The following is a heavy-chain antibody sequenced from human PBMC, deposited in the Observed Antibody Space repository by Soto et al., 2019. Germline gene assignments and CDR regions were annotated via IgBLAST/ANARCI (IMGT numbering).Heavy chain of an antibody. V-gene: IGHV4-31*03. Sequence: QVQLQESGPGLVKPSQTLSLTCTVSGGSISTGGYYWSWIRQHPEKGLEWIGYIYDSGSTYHNPSLKSRLTISLDTSKNQFSLKLSSVTAADTAVYYCAGGALYCSGGSCYPEYYYYGFDVWGQVTTVTVSS. J-gene: IGHJ6*02. CDR1: GGSISTGGYY. CDR2: IYDSGST. CDR3: AGGALYCSGGSCYPEYYYYGFDV. D-gene: IGHD2-15*01.